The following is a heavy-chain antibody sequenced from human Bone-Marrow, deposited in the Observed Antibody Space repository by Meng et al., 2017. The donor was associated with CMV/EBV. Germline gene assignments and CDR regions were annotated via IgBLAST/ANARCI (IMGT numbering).Heavy chain of an antibody. J-gene: IGHJ3*02. CDR2: IYSGGST. V-gene: IGHV3-66*02. CDR3: ARDYAFDI. Sequence: GESLKISCAASGFAFDAYAMNWVRQASGKGLEWVSVIYSGGSTYYADSVKGRFTISRDNSKNTLYLQMNSLRAEDTAVYYCARDYAFDIWGQGTMVTVSS. CDR1: GFAFDAYA.